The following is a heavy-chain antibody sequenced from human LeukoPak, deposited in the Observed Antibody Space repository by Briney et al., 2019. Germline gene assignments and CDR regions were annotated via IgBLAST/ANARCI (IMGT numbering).Heavy chain of an antibody. CDR1: GFTFSSYW. CDR3: ASDPTDDILTGYTDY. J-gene: IGHJ4*02. D-gene: IGHD3-9*01. CDR2: INSDGSST. Sequence: GGSLRLSCAASGFTFSSYWMHWVRQAPGKGLVWVSRINSDGSSTSYADSVKGRFTISRDNAKNTLYLQMNSLRAEDTAVYYCASDPTDDILTGYTDYWGQGTLVTVSS. V-gene: IGHV3-74*01.